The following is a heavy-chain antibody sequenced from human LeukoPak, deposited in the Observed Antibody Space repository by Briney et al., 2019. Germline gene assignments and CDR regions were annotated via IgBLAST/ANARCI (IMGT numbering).Heavy chain of an antibody. CDR1: GGSISGYY. CDR3: ASWSDCGGDCHILDH. J-gene: IGHJ4*02. D-gene: IGHD2-21*02. Sequence: SETLSLTCTVSGGSISGYYWSWSRQAPGKGVEWIGNLYYNRGAWYKSSLKSRVTTSVDTSKNEFSLKLSSVTAADTAVYYCASWSDCGGDCHILDHWGQGILVTVAS. V-gene: IGHV4-59*01. CDR2: LYYNRGA.